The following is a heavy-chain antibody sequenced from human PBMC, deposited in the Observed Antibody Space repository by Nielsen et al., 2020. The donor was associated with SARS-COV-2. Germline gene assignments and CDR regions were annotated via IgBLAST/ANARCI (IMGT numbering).Heavy chain of an antibody. Sequence: GESLKISCAASGFTFDDYGMSWVRQAPGKGLEWVSGINWNGGSTGYADSVKGRFTISRDNAKNSLYLQMNSLRADDTAVYYRLYCSSTKCWDYWGQGTLVTVSS. J-gene: IGHJ4*02. CDR2: INWNGGST. V-gene: IGHV3-20*04. CDR1: GFTFDDYG. CDR3: LYCSSTKCWDY. D-gene: IGHD2-2*01.